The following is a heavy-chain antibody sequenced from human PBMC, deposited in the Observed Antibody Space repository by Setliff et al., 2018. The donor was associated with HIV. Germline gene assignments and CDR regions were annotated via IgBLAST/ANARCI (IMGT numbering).Heavy chain of an antibody. Sequence: PSETLSLTCTVSGVSIGDYYWNWIRQPAGKGLEWIGRVYASAYSNYNPSLKSRVTMSVDTSQNQFSLKLRSVNAADTAVYYCARDWVTRSNYYGSGSPWYFDFWGRGILVTVSS. D-gene: IGHD3-10*01. V-gene: IGHV4-4*07. J-gene: IGHJ2*01. CDR3: ARDWVTRSNYYGSGSPWYFDF. CDR2: VYASAYS. CDR1: GVSIGDYY.